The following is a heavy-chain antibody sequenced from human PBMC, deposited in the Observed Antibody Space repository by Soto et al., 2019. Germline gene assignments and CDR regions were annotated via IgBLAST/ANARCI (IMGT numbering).Heavy chain of an antibody. CDR3: ARDRLTGIYYYGMDV. D-gene: IGHD6-13*01. Sequence: EVQLVESGGGLVKPGGSLRFSCAASGFPLRGLTWNWVGQAPGKGLEGVYSISGSSSYLYYADSVKGRFTISRDNAKNAQYLQMNSLRAEDTAVYYCARDRLTGIYYYGMDVWGQGTTVTVSS. V-gene: IGHV3-21*01. J-gene: IGHJ6*02. CDR1: GFPLRGLT. CDR2: ISGSSSYL.